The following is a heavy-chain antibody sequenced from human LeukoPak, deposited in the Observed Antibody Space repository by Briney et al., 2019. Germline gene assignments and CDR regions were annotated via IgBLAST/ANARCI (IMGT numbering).Heavy chain of an antibody. V-gene: IGHV3-23*01. CDR2: ISGTGGST. J-gene: IGHJ5*02. CDR3: AREGVTIFGVVNRNWFDP. Sequence: GGSLRLSCAASGFTFNTYAMSWVRQAPGKGLEWVSGISGTGGSTYYADSVKGRFTISRDNSKNTLYLQMNSLRAEDTAVYYCAREGVTIFGVVNRNWFDPWGQGTLVTVSS. CDR1: GFTFNTYA. D-gene: IGHD3-3*01.